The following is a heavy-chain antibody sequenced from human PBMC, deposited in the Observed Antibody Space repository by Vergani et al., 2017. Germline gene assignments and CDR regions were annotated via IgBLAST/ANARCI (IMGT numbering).Heavy chain of an antibody. Sequence: QLVESGGGWVQPGGSLRLSCVVSGYDFSSYIMNWVRQAPGKGIEWVSFVSTGTKSQSYAESVKGRFTISRDSAKKSLYLQMDGLRAEDTAVYYCAGEYSSTSGRAFDFGGQGTKVAVSA. J-gene: IGHJ3*01. CDR3: AGEYSSTSGRAFDF. D-gene: IGHD2-2*01. CDR1: GYDFSSYI. V-gene: IGHV3-48*01. CDR2: VSTGTKSQ.